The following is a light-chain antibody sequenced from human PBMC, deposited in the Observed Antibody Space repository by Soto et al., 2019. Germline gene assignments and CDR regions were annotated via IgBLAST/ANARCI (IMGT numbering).Light chain of an antibody. CDR1: QNVANY. J-gene: IGKJ1*01. V-gene: IGKV3-11*01. Sequence: EILLTQYPATLSWSPGERATLSWGASQNVANYLDWYQQKPGQAPRLLIYESSNRATGIAARFSGSGYGTDFTITISSIENEDFEVYYCQQRSNWTQTFGQGTKVDIK. CDR2: ESS. CDR3: QQRSNWTQT.